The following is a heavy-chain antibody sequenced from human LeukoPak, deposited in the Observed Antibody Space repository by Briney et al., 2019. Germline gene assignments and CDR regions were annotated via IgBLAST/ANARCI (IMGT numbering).Heavy chain of an antibody. D-gene: IGHD4-17*01. V-gene: IGHV3-30*02. Sequence: GGSLRLSCATSGFTFSSYGMHWVRQAPGKGLEWVAFIRYDGSNKYYADSVKGRFTISRDSSNNTLYLQMNSLRAEDTAVYYCAKDLTTVTAQGDYWGQGTLVTVSS. CDR3: AKDLTTVTAQGDY. CDR2: IRYDGSNK. CDR1: GFTFSSYG. J-gene: IGHJ4*02.